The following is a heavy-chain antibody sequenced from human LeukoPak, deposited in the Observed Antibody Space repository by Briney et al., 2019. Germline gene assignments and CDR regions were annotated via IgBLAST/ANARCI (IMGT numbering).Heavy chain of an antibody. J-gene: IGHJ4*02. CDR2: INHSGST. D-gene: IGHD1-26*01. V-gene: IGHV4-34*01. Sequence: SETLSLTCAVYGGSFSGYYWSWIRQPPGKGLEWIGEINHSGSTNYNPSLKSRVTISVDTCKNQFSLKLSSVTAADTAVYYCASSLSGSPYYFDYWGQGTLVTVSS. CDR1: GGSFSGYY. CDR3: ASSLSGSPYYFDY.